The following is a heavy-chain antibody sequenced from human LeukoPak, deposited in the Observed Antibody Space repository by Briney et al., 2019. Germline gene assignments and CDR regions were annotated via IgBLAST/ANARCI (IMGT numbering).Heavy chain of an antibody. CDR3: ARASVYYDFWSGYYTGDY. CDR2: ISAYSGNT. Sequence: GSVKVSCKASGFTFTSYGISWVRQAPGQGLEWMGSISAYSGNTNYAQKLKGRVTMTTDTSTSTAYMELRSLRSDDTTVYYCARASVYYDFWSGYYTGDYWGKGTLVTVSS. V-gene: IGHV1-18*01. J-gene: IGHJ4*02. CDR1: GFTFTSYG. D-gene: IGHD3-3*01.